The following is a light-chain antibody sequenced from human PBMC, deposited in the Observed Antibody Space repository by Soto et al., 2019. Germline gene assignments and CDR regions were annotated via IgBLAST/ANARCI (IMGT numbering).Light chain of an antibody. V-gene: IGLV2-8*01. CDR3: SSYAGSNNGV. Sequence: QSALTQPPSASGSRGQSVAISCTGTSSDVGAFDYVSWYQHHPGKVPKLLIYDVTKRPSGVPDRFSGSKSGNTASLTVSGLQAEDEADYYCSSYAGSNNGVFGGGTQLTVL. J-gene: IGLJ3*02. CDR1: SSDVGAFDY. CDR2: DVT.